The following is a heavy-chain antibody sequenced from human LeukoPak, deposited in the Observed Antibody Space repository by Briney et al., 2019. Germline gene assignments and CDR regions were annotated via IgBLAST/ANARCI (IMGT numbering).Heavy chain of an antibody. CDR1: GFTFSSYS. J-gene: IGHJ4*02. Sequence: GGSLRLSCAASGFTFSSYSVNWVRQAPGKGLEWVSSISSSSSYIYYADSVKGRFTISRDNAKNSLYLQMNSLRAEDTAVYYCARTAGTGNYFDYWGQGTLVTVSS. CDR3: ARTAGTGNYFDY. D-gene: IGHD6-19*01. V-gene: IGHV3-21*01. CDR2: ISSSSSYI.